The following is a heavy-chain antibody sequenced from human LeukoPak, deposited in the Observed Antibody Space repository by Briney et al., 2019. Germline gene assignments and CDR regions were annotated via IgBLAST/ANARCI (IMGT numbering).Heavy chain of an antibody. CDR2: ISSSSGYK. Sequence: GGSLRLSCAASGFTFSSYNMNWVRQAPGKGLEWVSSISSSSGYKFYADSVKGRFTISRDNARDSLFLQMDSLRAEDTAVYYCAGGGTDHVWGSYRGDYWGQGTLVTVAS. D-gene: IGHD3-16*02. CDR3: AGGGTDHVWGSYRGDY. J-gene: IGHJ4*02. CDR1: GFTFSSYN. V-gene: IGHV3-21*01.